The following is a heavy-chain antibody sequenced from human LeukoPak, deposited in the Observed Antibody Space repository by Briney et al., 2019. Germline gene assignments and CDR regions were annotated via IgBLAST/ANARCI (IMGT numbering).Heavy chain of an antibody. Sequence: TGGSLRLSCAASGFTFSDYYMSWIRQAPGKGLEWVSYISSSGSTIYYADSVKGRFTISRDNAKNSLYLQMNSLRAEHTAVYYCARDTVLTGYYYFDYWGQGTLVTVSS. CDR2: ISSSGSTI. J-gene: IGHJ4*02. CDR3: ARDTVLTGYYYFDY. D-gene: IGHD3-9*01. V-gene: IGHV3-11*04. CDR1: GFTFSDYY.